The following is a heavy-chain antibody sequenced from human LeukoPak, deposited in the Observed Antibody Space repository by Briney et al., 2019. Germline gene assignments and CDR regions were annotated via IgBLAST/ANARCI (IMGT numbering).Heavy chain of an antibody. CDR1: GYTFTSYY. CDR3: ARGLSGYDYYYYYYMDV. J-gene: IGHJ6*03. Sequence: GASVKVSCKASGYTFTSYYMHWVRQAPGQGLEWMGIINPSGGSTSYAQKFQGRVTMTRDMSTSTVYMELSSLRSEDTAVYYCARGLSGYDYYYYYYMDVWGKGTTVTVSS. V-gene: IGHV1-46*01. CDR2: INPSGGST. D-gene: IGHD2-2*01.